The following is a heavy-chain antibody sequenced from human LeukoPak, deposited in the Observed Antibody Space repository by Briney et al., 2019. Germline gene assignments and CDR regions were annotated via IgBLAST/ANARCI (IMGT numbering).Heavy chain of an antibody. J-gene: IGHJ3*02. Sequence: SETLSLTCTVSGGSISSSSYYWGWIRQPPGKGLEWIGSIYYSGSTYYNPSLKSRVTISVDTSKNQFSLKLSSVTAADAAVYYCARVGSDYGGSDAFDIWGQGTMVTVSS. V-gene: IGHV4-39*01. CDR3: ARVGSDYGGSDAFDI. D-gene: IGHD4-23*01. CDR2: IYYSGST. CDR1: GGSISSSSYY.